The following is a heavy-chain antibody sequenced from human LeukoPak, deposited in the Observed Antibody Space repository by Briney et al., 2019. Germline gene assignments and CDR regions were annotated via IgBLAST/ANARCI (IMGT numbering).Heavy chain of an antibody. Sequence: ASVKVSCKASGYTFTSYDINWVRQATGQGLEWMGWMNPNSGNTGYAQKFQGRVTITRNTSISTAYMELSRLRSDDTAVYYCARGYDDSSSWYNWFDPWGRGTLVTVSS. CDR2: MNPNSGNT. CDR1: GYTFTSYD. D-gene: IGHD6-13*01. CDR3: ARGYDDSSSWYNWFDP. J-gene: IGHJ5*02. V-gene: IGHV1-8*03.